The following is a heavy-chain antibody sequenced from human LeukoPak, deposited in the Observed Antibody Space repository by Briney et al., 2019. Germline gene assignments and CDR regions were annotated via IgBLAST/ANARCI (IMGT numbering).Heavy chain of an antibody. V-gene: IGHV1-2*02. CDR1: GYTFTYYY. CDR2: INPNSGGT. D-gene: IGHD2-2*01. Sequence: ASMKVSCKASGYTFTYYYMHWVRQAPGQGLEWMGWINPNSGGTRSTQNFQGRVTMTRDTSISTAYLELSRLGYDDTAVYYCARVIYPAPHNYYYYYGMDVWGQGTTVTVSS. CDR3: ARVIYPAPHNYYYYYGMDV. J-gene: IGHJ6*02.